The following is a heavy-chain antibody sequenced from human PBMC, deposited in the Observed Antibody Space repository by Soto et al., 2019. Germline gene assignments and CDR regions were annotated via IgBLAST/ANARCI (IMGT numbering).Heavy chain of an antibody. V-gene: IGHV4-39*01. D-gene: IGHD2-2*01. J-gene: IGHJ6*02. CDR1: GGSVSLSPYY. CDR2: ILHSGST. Sequence: QLQLRESGTGLVKPSETLSLTCSVSGGSVSLSPYYWAWVRQTPVKGLEWLGSILHSGSTYYNPSLKSRLTLSVATSEDQFALNLSSVTATDTGVYYCATLPAAMYFYGSDVWGPGTTVTVSS. CDR3: ATLPAAMYFYGSDV.